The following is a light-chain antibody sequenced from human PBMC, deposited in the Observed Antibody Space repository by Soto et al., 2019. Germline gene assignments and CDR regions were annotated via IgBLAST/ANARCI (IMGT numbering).Light chain of an antibody. CDR2: DVD. J-gene: IGLJ3*02. V-gene: IGLV2-11*01. CDR3: GSFTTNRIWV. CDR1: SSDIGGYNY. Sequence: QSALTQPRSVSGSPGQSVAISCTGTSSDIGGYNYVSWYQQHPGKAPKVMIYDVDKRPSGVPDRFSGSKSGNTASLTISDLQTEDEADYICGSFTTNRIWVFGGGTKLTVL.